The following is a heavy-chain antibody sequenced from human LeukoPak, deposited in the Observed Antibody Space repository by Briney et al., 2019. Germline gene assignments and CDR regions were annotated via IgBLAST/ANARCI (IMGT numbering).Heavy chain of an antibody. CDR1: GASISNYY. V-gene: IGHV4-4*07. Sequence: SETLSLTCTVSGASISNYYWSWIRQPAGKGLEWIGRMYTSGSTNYNPSLKSRVTMSVDTSNYQFSLKLSSVTAADTAVYYCARNWYGSSWSEQIYYFDYWGQGTLVTVSS. CDR2: MYTSGST. D-gene: IGHD6-13*01. J-gene: IGHJ4*02. CDR3: ARNWYGSSWSEQIYYFDY.